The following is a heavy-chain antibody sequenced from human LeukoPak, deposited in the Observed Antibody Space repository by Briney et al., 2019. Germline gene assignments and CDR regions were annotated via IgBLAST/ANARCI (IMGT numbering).Heavy chain of an antibody. CDR2: INHSGST. CDR3: ARAWFGELLNWFDP. D-gene: IGHD3-10*01. CDR1: GGSFGGYY. Sequence: SETLSLTCAVYGGSFGGYYWSWIRQPPGKGLEWIGEINHSGSTNYNPSLKSRVTISVDTSKNQFSLKLSSVTAADTAVYYCARAWFGELLNWFDPWGQGTLVTVSS. J-gene: IGHJ5*02. V-gene: IGHV4-34*01.